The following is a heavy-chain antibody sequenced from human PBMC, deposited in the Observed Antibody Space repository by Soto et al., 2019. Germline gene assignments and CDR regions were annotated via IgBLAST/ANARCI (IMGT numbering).Heavy chain of an antibody. J-gene: IGHJ5*02. CDR1: GGTFSSYA. Sequence: ASVKVSCKASGGTFSSYAISWLRQAPGQGLEWMGGIIPIFGTANYAQKFQGRVTITADKSTSTAYMELSSLRSEDTAVYYCARVETFLGYCSGGSCLRANWFDPWGQGTLVTVSS. CDR3: ARVETFLGYCSGGSCLRANWFDP. V-gene: IGHV1-69*06. CDR2: IIPIFGTA. D-gene: IGHD2-15*01.